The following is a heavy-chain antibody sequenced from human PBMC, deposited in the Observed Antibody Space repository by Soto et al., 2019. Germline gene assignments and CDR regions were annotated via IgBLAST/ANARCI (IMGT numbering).Heavy chain of an antibody. CDR2: IYYSGST. J-gene: IGHJ4*02. CDR3: ARQGVEIAAAGPPPFDY. CDR1: GGSISSSSYY. D-gene: IGHD6-13*01. V-gene: IGHV4-39*01. Sequence: QLQLQESGPGLVKPSETLSLTCTVSGGSISSSSYYWGWIRQPPGKGLEWIGSIYYSGSTYYNPSLKSRVTIPVDTSKNQFSLKLSSVTAADTAVYYCARQGVEIAAAGPPPFDYWGQGTLVTVSS.